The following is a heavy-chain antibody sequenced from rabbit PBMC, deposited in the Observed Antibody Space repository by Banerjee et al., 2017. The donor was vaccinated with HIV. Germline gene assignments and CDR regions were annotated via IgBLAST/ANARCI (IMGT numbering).Heavy chain of an antibody. CDR3: ARDVAGSVTYTNL. CDR2: IYISSGTT. D-gene: IGHD4-2*01. J-gene: IGHJ4*01. Sequence: QSLEESGGDLVKPGASLTLTCTASGIDFSTYYYICWVRQAPGKGLEWIACIYISSGTTYYASWAKGRFTISKTSSTTVTLQMTSLTAADTATYFCARDVAGSVTYTNLWGPGTLVTVS. CDR1: GIDFSTYYY. V-gene: IGHV1S40*01.